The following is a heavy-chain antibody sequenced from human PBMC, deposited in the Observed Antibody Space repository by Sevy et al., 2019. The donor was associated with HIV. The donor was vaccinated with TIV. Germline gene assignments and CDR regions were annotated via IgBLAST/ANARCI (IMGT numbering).Heavy chain of an antibody. CDR1: GFTFSNAW. D-gene: IGHD6-13*01. J-gene: IGHJ4*02. CDR2: IKSKTDGGTT. Sequence: GGSLRLSCAASGFTFSNAWMSWVRQAPGKGLKWVGRIKSKTDGGTTDYAAPVKGRFTISRDDSKNTLYLQMNSLKTEDTAVYYCTTRSYSSSWYYFDYWGQRTLVTVSS. V-gene: IGHV3-15*01. CDR3: TTRSYSSSWYYFDY.